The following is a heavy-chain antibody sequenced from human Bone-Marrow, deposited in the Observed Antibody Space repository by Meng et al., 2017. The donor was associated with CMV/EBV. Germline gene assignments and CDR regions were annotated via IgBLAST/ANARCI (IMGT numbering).Heavy chain of an antibody. V-gene: IGHV3-11*04. Sequence: GESLKISCAASGFTFSDYYMSWIRQAPGKGLEWVSYISSSGSTIYYADSVKGRFTISRDNAKNSLYLQMNSLRAEDTAVYYCARDEGATITTFDYWGHGILVTVSS. CDR1: GFTFSDYY. D-gene: IGHD5-24*01. CDR2: ISSSGSTI. J-gene: IGHJ4*03. CDR3: ARDEGATITTFDY.